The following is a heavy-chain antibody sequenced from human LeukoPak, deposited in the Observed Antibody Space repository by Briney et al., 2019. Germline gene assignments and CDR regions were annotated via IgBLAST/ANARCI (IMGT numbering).Heavy chain of an antibody. V-gene: IGHV4-38-2*01. D-gene: IGHD5-12*01. CDR1: GYSISSGYY. J-gene: IGHJ4*02. CDR3: ARGRLVATIPFDY. Sequence: SQTLSLTCAVSGYSISSGYYWGWIRQPPGKGLEWIGSIYHSGSTYYNPSLKSRVTISVDTSKNQFSLKLSSVTAADTAVYYCARGRLVATIPFDYWGQGTLVTVSS. CDR2: IYHSGST.